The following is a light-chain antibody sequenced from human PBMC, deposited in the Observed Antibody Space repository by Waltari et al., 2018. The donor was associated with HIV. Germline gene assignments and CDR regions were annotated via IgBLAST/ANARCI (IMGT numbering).Light chain of an antibody. J-gene: IGLJ2*01. CDR2: ANN. V-gene: IGLV1-51*01. CDR3: GTWDSSLSVGV. Sequence: QSVLTQPPSVSAAPGQKVTISCSGSNSNIGNNYVSWYQQLPGTAPKLLIYANNERPSGIPDRFSGSKSGTSATLGITGLQTGDEADYYCGTWDSSLSVGVFGGGTNLTVL. CDR1: NSNIGNNY.